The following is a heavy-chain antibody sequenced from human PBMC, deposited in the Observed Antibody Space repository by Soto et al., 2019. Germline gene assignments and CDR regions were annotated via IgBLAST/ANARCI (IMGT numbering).Heavy chain of an antibody. J-gene: IGHJ6*02. D-gene: IGHD4-17*01. CDR3: TTRPAVTKYYYYYYGMDV. Sequence: GGSLRLSCAASGFTFSNAWMNWVRQAPGKGLEWVGRIKSKTDGGTTDYAAPVKGRFTISRDDSKNTLYLQMNSLKTEDTAVYYCTTRPAVTKYYYYYYGMDVWGQGTTVTVSS. V-gene: IGHV3-15*07. CDR2: IKSKTDGGTT. CDR1: GFTFSNAW.